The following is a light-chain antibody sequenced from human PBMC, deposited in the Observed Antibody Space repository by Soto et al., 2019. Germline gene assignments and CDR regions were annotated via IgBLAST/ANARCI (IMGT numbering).Light chain of an antibody. J-gene: IGKJ4*01. CDR1: QSVSRS. V-gene: IGKV3-11*01. Sequence: EIVLTQSPATLSLSPGERATLSCRASQSVSRSLAWYQQKPGQAPRLLIYDASNSPTGIPARFSGSGSGTDFTLTISSLEPEDFALYYCQHRGNWPLTFGGGTKVEIK. CDR3: QHRGNWPLT. CDR2: DAS.